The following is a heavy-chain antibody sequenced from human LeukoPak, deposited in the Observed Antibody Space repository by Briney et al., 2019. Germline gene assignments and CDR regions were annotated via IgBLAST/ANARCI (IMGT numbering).Heavy chain of an antibody. V-gene: IGHV4-59*11. CDR2: IYYSGST. CDR3: ARHRVGGDWYFDY. J-gene: IGHJ4*02. Sequence: SETLSLTCTVSGGSISSHYWSWIRQPPGKGLEGIGYIYYSGSTNYNPSLKSRVIISVDTSKNQFSLKLYSVTAADTAVYYCARHRVGGDWYFDYWGQGTLVTVSS. D-gene: IGHD2-21*02. CDR1: GGSISSHY.